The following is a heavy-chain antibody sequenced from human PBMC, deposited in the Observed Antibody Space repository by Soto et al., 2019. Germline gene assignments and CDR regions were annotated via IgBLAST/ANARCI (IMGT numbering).Heavy chain of an antibody. CDR2: ISSSSSYI. CDR1: GVTFSSYS. J-gene: IGHJ5*02. Sequence: GGSLRLSCAASGVTFSSYSMNWVRQAPGKGLEWVSSISSSSSYIYYADSVKGRFTISRDNAKNSLYLQMNSLRAEDTAVYYCARALGYCSSTSCLNWFDPWGQGTLVTVSS. CDR3: ARALGYCSSTSCLNWFDP. D-gene: IGHD2-2*01. V-gene: IGHV3-21*01.